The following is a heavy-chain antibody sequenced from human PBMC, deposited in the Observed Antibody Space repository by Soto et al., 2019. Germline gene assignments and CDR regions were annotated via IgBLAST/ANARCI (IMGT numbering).Heavy chain of an antibody. CDR3: ARASRTTVTSYWYFDL. CDR1: GYTFTSYA. J-gene: IGHJ2*01. V-gene: IGHV1-3*01. D-gene: IGHD4-17*01. CDR2: INAGNGNT. Sequence: GDSVKVSCKASGYTFTSYAMHWVRQAPGQRLEWMGWINAGNGNTKYSQKFQGRVTITRDTSASTAYMELSSLRSEDTAVYYCARASRTTVTSYWYFDLWGRGTLVTVSS.